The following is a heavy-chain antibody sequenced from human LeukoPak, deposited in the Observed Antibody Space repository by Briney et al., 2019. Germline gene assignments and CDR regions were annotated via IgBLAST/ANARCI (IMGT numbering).Heavy chain of an antibody. CDR3: ASGGGYDSDLGYYYYMDV. D-gene: IGHD5-12*01. V-gene: IGHV3-7*01. CDR2: IKQDGSEK. CDR1: GFTFSSYW. Sequence: GGSLRLSCAASGFTFSSYWMSWVRQAPGKGLEWVANIKQDGSEKYYVDSVKGRFTISRDNAKNSLYLQMNSLRAEDTAVYYCASGGGYDSDLGYYYYMDVWGKGTTVTVSS. J-gene: IGHJ6*03.